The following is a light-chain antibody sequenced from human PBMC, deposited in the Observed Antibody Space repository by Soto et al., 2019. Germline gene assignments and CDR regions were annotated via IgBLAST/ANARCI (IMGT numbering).Light chain of an antibody. J-gene: IGKJ1*01. CDR1: QNIRNW. CDR2: AAS. CDR3: QQTLGTPQT. V-gene: IGKV1-39*01. Sequence: GDSVTITCRASQNIRNWLAWYQQKPGKAPDLLIHAASSLQSGVPSRFSGSGSGTDFTLTISSLQPEDSATYYCQQTLGTPQTFGQGTKVDIK.